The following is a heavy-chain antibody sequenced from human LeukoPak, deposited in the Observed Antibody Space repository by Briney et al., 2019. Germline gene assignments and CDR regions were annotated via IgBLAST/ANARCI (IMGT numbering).Heavy chain of an antibody. CDR2: ISGSGGST. D-gene: IGHD3-10*01. V-gene: IGHV3-23*01. CDR3: AKDLWFGELFNWFDP. CDR1: GFIFSSYA. J-gene: IGHJ5*02. Sequence: GGSLRLSCAASGFIFSSYAMSWVRQAPGKGLEWVSAISGSGGSTYYADSVKGRFTISRDNSKNTLYLQMNSLRAEDTAVYYCAKDLWFGELFNWFDPWGQGTLVTVSS.